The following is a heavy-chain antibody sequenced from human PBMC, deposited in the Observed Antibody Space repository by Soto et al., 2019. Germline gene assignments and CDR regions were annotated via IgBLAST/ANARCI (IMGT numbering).Heavy chain of an antibody. Sequence: QVQLEQSGAEVKKPGSSVKVSCKASGGTFSNSAISWVRQAPGQGLEWMGGIMPIFRTPDYAQKFQGRVTSNADESTSTAYMELRGLRSDDTAVYYCASDKDRLQLGGNYYYILDVWGQGTTVTVSS. D-gene: IGHD5-12*01. J-gene: IGHJ6*02. V-gene: IGHV1-69*12. CDR2: IMPIFRTP. CDR3: ASDKDRLQLGGNYYYILDV. CDR1: GGTFSNSA.